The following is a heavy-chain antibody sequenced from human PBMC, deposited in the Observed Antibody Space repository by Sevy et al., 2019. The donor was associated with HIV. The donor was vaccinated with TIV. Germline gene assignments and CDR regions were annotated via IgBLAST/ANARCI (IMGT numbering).Heavy chain of an antibody. CDR3: TRDPGGRWLQLSDAFDI. CDR1: GFTFGDYA. V-gene: IGHV3-49*03. Sequence: GGSLRLSCTASGFTFGDYAMSWFRQAPGKGLEWVGFIRSKAYGGTTEYAAPVKGRFTISRDDSKSIAYLQMNSLKTEDTAVYYCTRDPGGRWLQLSDAFDIWGQGTMVTVSS. CDR2: IRSKAYGGTT. J-gene: IGHJ3*02. D-gene: IGHD1-1*01.